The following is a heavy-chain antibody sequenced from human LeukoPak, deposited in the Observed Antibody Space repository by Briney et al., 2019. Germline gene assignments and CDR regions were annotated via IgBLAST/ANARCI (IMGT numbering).Heavy chain of an antibody. D-gene: IGHD5-12*01. J-gene: IGHJ3*02. CDR1: GYTFTSYA. CDR2: INAGNGNT. Sequence: ASVKVSCKASGYTFTSYAMHWVRQAPGQRLEWMGWINAGNGNTKYSQKFQGRVTITRDTSASTAYMELSSLRSEDTAVYYCARDHPIDIVATGNGAFDIWGQGTMVTVSS. V-gene: IGHV1-3*01. CDR3: ARDHPIDIVATGNGAFDI.